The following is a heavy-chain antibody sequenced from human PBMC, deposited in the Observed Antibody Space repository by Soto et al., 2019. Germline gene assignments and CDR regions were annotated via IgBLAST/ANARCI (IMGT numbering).Heavy chain of an antibody. CDR1: GFTVSSNY. CDR3: ARDLGDSSAEYACDI. J-gene: IGHJ3*02. Sequence: GGSLRLSCAASGFTVSSNYMSWVRQAPGKGLEWVSVIYSGGSTYYADSVKGRFTISRDNSKNTLYLQMNSLRAEDTAVYYCARDLGDSSAEYACDIWGQGTMVTVSS. V-gene: IGHV3-53*01. CDR2: IYSGGST. D-gene: IGHD3-22*01.